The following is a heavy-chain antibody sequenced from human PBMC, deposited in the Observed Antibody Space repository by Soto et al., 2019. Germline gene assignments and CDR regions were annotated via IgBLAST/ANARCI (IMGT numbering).Heavy chain of an antibody. J-gene: IGHJ4*02. CDR1: GASISTDY. CDR2: IYHNGNT. V-gene: IGHV4-59*08. D-gene: IGHD2-21*01. Sequence: QVQLQESGPGLVKPSETLSLTCTVSGASISTDYWTWIRQPPGKGLEWIGYIYHNGNTNYNPSLKSRFTITLDTSRNQFSLKMNSVTAAHTALYFCAVVVGDHRSSVSFYYWGQGELVPVSS. CDR3: AVVVGDHRSSVSFYY.